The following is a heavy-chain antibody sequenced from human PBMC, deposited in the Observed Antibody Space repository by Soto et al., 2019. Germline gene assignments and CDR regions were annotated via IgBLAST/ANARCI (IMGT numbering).Heavy chain of an antibody. CDR3: ARSYYYDSSGYPMN. CDR2: IIPILGIA. V-gene: IGHV1-69*02. Sequence: QVQLVQSGAEVKKPGSSVKVSCKASGGTFSSYTISWVRQAPGQGLEWMGRIIPILGIANYAQKFQGRVTITADKSTSTDYMELSSLRSEDTAVYYCARSYYYDSSGYPMNWGQGTLVTVSS. D-gene: IGHD3-22*01. CDR1: GGTFSSYT. J-gene: IGHJ4*02.